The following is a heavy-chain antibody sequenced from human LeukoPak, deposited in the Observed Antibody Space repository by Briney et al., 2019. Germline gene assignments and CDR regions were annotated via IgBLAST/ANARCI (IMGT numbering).Heavy chain of an antibody. J-gene: IGHJ4*02. CDR1: GFTFDDYA. D-gene: IGHD3-10*01. CDR3: AKGRWFGGYYFDY. V-gene: IGHV3-43*02. Sequence: PGGSLRLSCAASGFTFDDYAMHWVRQAPGKGLEWVSLISGDGGSTYYADSVKGRFTISRDNSKNSLYLQMNSLRPEDTALYYCAKGRWFGGYYFDYWGQGTLVTVSS. CDR2: ISGDGGST.